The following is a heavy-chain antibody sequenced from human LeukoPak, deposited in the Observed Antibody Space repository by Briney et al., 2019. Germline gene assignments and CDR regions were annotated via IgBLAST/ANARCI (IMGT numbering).Heavy chain of an antibody. CDR1: GFTFSSYA. J-gene: IGHJ4*02. CDR3: ARDYYGSSGPLGPAGY. CDR2: ISSNGGST. Sequence: GGSLRLSCAASGFTFSSYAMHWVRQAPGKGLEYVSAISSNGGSTYYANSVKGRFTISRDNSKNTLYLQMGSLRAEDMAVYYCARDYYGSSGPLGPAGYWGQGTLATVSS. D-gene: IGHD3-22*01. V-gene: IGHV3-64*01.